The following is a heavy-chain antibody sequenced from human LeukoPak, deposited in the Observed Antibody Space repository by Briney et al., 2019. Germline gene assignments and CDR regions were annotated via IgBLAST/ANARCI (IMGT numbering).Heavy chain of an antibody. CDR1: GYIFTGYY. CDR3: YCLTVLCHGGGYGMAV. CDR2: INPNSGGT. D-gene: IGHD2-21*01. Sequence: ASVKVSCKASGYIFTGYYMHWVRQAPGQGLEWMGWINPNSGGTNYAQKFQGRVTMTRDTSISTANMELSRLSSVAAAVYYSYCLTVLCHGGGYGMAVWGQGTTVTVSS. J-gene: IGHJ6*02. V-gene: IGHV1-2*02.